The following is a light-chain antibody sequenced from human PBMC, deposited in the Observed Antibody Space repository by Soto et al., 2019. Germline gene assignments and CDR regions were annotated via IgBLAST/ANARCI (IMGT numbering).Light chain of an antibody. Sequence: EIVMTQSPATLSVSPGERATLSCRASQSVSSNLAWYQQKPGQAPSLLIYGASTRATGIPARFIGSGSGTEFTLTIRSMQSEDFAVYYCQHYNNWPPWTFGQGTKVEIK. J-gene: IGKJ1*01. CDR3: QHYNNWPPWT. CDR1: QSVSSN. CDR2: GAS. V-gene: IGKV3-15*01.